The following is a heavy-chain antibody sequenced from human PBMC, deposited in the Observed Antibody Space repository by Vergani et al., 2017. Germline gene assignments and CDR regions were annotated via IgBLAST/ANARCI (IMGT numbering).Heavy chain of an antibody. D-gene: IGHD6-19*01. J-gene: IGHJ4*02. CDR2: IYHSGST. V-gene: IGHV4-38-2*02. CDR3: ARTQTDSSGWYRDY. Sequence: QVQLQESGPGLVKPSETLSLTCTVSGYSISSGYYWGWIRQPPGKGLGWIGSIYHSGSTYYNPSLKSRVTISVDTSKNQFSLKLSSVTAADTAVYYCARTQTDSSGWYRDYWGQGTLVTVSS. CDR1: GYSISSGYY.